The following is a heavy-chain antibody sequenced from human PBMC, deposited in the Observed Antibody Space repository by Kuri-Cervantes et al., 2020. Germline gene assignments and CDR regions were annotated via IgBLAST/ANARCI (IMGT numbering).Heavy chain of an antibody. J-gene: IGHJ4*02. CDR2: INWNGGST. V-gene: IGHV3-20*04. CDR1: GFTFDDYA. D-gene: IGHD6-13*01. Sequence: GGSLRLSCAASGFTFDDYAMSWVRQAPGKGLEWVTGINWNGGSTGYADLVKGRFTISRDNSKNTLYLQMNSLRAEDTAVYYCAKVSRGYSSSRYDYWGQGTLVTVSS. CDR3: AKVSRGYSSSRYDY.